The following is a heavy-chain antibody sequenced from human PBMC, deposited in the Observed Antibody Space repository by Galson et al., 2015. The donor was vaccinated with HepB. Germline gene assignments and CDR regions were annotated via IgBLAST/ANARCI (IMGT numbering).Heavy chain of an antibody. CDR2: ISSSSSTI. D-gene: IGHD2-2*01. V-gene: IGHV3-48*04. Sequence: SLRLSCAASGFTFSSYSMNWFRQAPGKGLEWVSYISSSSSTIYYADSVKGRFTISRDNAKNSLYLQMNSLRAEDTAVYYCASVVVPAATPPGYWGQGTLVTVSS. J-gene: IGHJ4*02. CDR1: GFTFSSYS. CDR3: ASVVVPAATPPGY.